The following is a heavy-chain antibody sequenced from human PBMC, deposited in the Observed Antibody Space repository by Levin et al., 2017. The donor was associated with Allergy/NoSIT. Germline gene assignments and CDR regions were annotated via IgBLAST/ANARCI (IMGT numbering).Heavy chain of an antibody. CDR3: ARVSSSSWYVNARGPYYFDY. CDR2: IYYSGST. D-gene: IGHD6-13*01. V-gene: IGHV4-39*07. Sequence: SQTLSLTCTVSGGSISSSSYYWGWIRQPPGKGLEWIGSIYYSGSTYYNPSLKSRVTISVDTSKNQFSLKLSSVTAADTAVYYCARVSSSSWYVNARGPYYFDYWGQGTLVTVSS. CDR1: GGSISSSSYY. J-gene: IGHJ4*02.